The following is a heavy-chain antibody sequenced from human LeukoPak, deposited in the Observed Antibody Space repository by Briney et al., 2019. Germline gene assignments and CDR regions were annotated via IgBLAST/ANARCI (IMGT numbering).Heavy chain of an antibody. CDR1: GGSLNSYF. CDR3: ARGRRDGSYYFDY. Sequence: SETLSLTCTVSGGSLNSYFWSWIRQSPGKGLEWIGYVYYTGSTNYNPSLKSHFTISMDTSKNQFSLKLSSVTVADTAVYYCARGRRDGSYYFDYWGQGTLVTVSS. V-gene: IGHV4-59*01. J-gene: IGHJ4*02. CDR2: VYYTGST.